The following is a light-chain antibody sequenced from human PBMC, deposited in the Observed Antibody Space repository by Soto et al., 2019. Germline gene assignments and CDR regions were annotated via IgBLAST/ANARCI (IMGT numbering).Light chain of an antibody. Sequence: IRMSQSPTTLSASVGDRVTITCRASQSVSRWLAWYQQKPGKAPKLLIHAASSLHSGVPSTFSGSGSGTDFALTISSLQPEDFATYYCLQTAANPWTFAQGTKV. V-gene: IGKV1-39*01. CDR3: LQTAANPWT. CDR2: AAS. CDR1: QSVSRW. J-gene: IGKJ1*01.